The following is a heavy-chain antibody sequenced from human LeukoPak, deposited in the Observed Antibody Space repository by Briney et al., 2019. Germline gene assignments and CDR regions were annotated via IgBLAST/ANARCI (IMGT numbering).Heavy chain of an antibody. V-gene: IGHV1-46*01. CDR3: ARDRNSSSWYLWHYYYMDV. D-gene: IGHD6-13*01. Sequence: ASVKVSCKASGYTFTSYYMHWVRQAPGQGLEWMGIISPSGGSTSYAQKFQGRVTMTRDMSTSTVYMELRSLRSDDTAVYYCARDRNSSSWYLWHYYYMDVWGKGTTVTVSS. J-gene: IGHJ6*03. CDR2: ISPSGGST. CDR1: GYTFTSYY.